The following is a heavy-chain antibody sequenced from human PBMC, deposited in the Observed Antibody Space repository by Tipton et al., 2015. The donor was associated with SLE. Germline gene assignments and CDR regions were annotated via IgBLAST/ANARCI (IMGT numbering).Heavy chain of an antibody. Sequence: TLSLTCAVYGGSFSGYYWSWIRQPPGKGLEWIGEINHSGSTNYNPSLKSRVTISVDTSKNQFSLKLSSVTAADTAVYYCVREGAGGSYWGQGTLVTVSS. J-gene: IGHJ4*02. CDR1: GGSFSGYY. D-gene: IGHD1-26*01. CDR2: INHSGST. CDR3: VREGAGGSY. V-gene: IGHV4-34*01.